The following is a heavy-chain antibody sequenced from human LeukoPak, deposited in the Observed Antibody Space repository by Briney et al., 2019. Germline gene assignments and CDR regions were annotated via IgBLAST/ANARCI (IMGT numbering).Heavy chain of an antibody. V-gene: IGHV3-23*01. CDR1: GFTFSSYG. CDR2: ISGSGGST. D-gene: IGHD6-6*01. Sequence: GGSLRLSCAASGFTFSSYGMSWVRQAPGKGPEWVSAISGSGGSTYYADSVKGRFTISRDSSKNTLYLQMNSLRAEDTALYYCAKDGMYSSSSSYYFDYWGQGTLVTVSS. J-gene: IGHJ4*02. CDR3: AKDGMYSSSSSYYFDY.